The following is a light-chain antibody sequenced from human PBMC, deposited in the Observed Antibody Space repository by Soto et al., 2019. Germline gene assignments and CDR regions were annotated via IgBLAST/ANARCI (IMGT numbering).Light chain of an antibody. CDR2: ASS. CDR1: QSVTNSY. V-gene: IGKV3-20*01. Sequence: EIVLTQSPGTLSLSPGERATLSCTASQSVTNSYLAWYQQKPGQAPRLLIYASSSRATGIPDRFSSSGSGTDFTLTISRLEPEDSAVYYCHQYNSSPWTFGLGTKVEIK. J-gene: IGKJ1*01. CDR3: HQYNSSPWT.